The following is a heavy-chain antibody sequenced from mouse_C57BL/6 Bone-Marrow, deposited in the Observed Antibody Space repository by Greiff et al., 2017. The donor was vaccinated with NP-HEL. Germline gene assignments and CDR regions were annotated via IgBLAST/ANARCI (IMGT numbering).Heavy chain of an antibody. CDR2: IDPENGDT. CDR1: GFNIKDDY. D-gene: IGHD2-4*01. Sequence: VQLKESGAELVRPGASVKLSCTASGFNIKDDYMHWVKQRPEQGLEWIGWIDPENGDTEYASKFQGKATITADTSSNTAYLQLSSLTSEDTAVYYCTPRSTIITRRAYWGQGTLVTVSA. J-gene: IGHJ3*01. V-gene: IGHV14-4*01. CDR3: TPRSTIITRRAY.